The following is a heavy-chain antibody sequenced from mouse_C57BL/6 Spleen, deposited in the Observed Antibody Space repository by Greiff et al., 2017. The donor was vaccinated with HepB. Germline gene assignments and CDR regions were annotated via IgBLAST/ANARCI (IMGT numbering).Heavy chain of an antibody. V-gene: IGHV1-15*01. CDR1: GYTFTDYE. Sequence: QVHVKQSGAELVRPGASVTLSCKASGYTFTDYEMHWVKQTPVHGLEWIGAIDPETGGTAYNQKFKGKAILTADKSSSTAYMELRSLTSEDSAVYYCTRDPYWGQGTLVTVSA. J-gene: IGHJ3*01. CDR3: TRDPY. CDR2: IDPETGGT.